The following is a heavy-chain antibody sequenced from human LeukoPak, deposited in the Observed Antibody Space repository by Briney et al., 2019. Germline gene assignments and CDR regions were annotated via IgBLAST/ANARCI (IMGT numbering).Heavy chain of an antibody. V-gene: IGHV3-74*01. CDR1: GFTFSSSW. Sequence: GGSLRLSCAASGFTFSSSWMHWVRQGPGKGLVWVARMNADGRTINYADSVKGRFPISRDNAKNTLYLQMNSLRTEDAAVYYCARAGNYYFDLWGRGTQVTVSS. J-gene: IGHJ2*01. D-gene: IGHD1-7*01. CDR3: ARAGNYYFDL. CDR2: MNADGRTI.